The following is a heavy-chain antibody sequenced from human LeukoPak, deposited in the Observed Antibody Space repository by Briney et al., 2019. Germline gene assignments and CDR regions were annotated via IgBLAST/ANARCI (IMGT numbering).Heavy chain of an antibody. J-gene: IGHJ5*02. V-gene: IGHV3-11*05. Sequence: AGSLTLTCAASGFTFSDYYMSWIRQAPGKGLEWVSYISSSSSYTNYADSVKGRFTISRDNAKNSLYLQMNSLRAEDTAVYYCARERKVLGGSGSYHNWFDPWGQGTLVTVSS. CDR2: ISSSSSYT. D-gene: IGHD3-10*01. CDR3: ARERKVLGGSGSYHNWFDP. CDR1: GFTFSDYY.